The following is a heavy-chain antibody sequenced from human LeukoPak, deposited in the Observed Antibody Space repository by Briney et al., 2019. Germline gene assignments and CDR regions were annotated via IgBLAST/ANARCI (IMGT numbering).Heavy chain of an antibody. V-gene: IGHV4-34*01. CDR2: INHSGST. CDR3: ARRRSIAARKDGMDV. Sequence: SETLSLTCAVYGGSFSGYYWSWIRQPPGKGLEWIGEINHSGSTNYNPSLKSRVTISVDTSKNQFSLKLSSVTAADTAVYYCARRRSIAARKDGMDVWGQGTTVTVSS. J-gene: IGHJ6*02. CDR1: GGSFSGYY. D-gene: IGHD6-6*01.